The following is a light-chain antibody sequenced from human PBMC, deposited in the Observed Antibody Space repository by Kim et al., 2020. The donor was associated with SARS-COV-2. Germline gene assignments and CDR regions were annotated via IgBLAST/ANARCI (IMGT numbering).Light chain of an antibody. J-gene: IGKJ2*01. CDR1: QSVLYSSNNKSY. Sequence: ATINCKSSQSVLYSSNNKSYLAWYQQKPGQPPKLLIYWASTRESGVPDRFSGSGSGTDFTLTISSLQAEDVAVYYCQQYYSTPQTFGQGTKLEI. CDR2: WAS. CDR3: QQYYSTPQT. V-gene: IGKV4-1*01.